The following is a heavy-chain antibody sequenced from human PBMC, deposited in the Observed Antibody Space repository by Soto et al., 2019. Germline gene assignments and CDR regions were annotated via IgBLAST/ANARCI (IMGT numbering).Heavy chain of an antibody. J-gene: IGHJ3*02. CDR1: GFTFSSYG. CDR2: IWYDGSNK. CDR3: ARDSGYSYGYDAFDI. D-gene: IGHD5-18*01. Sequence: GGSLRLSCAASGFTFSSYGMHWVRQAPGKGLEWVAVIWYDGSNKYYADSVKGRFTISRDNSKNTLYLQMNSLRAEDTAVYYCARDSGYSYGYDAFDIWGQGTMVTV. V-gene: IGHV3-33*01.